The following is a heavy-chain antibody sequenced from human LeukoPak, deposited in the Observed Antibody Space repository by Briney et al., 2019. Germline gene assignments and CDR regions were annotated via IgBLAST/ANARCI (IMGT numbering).Heavy chain of an antibody. CDR1: GFTFSSYA. Sequence: GGSLRLSCAASGFTFSSYAMHWVRQAPGKGLEWVAVISYDGSNKYYADSVKGRFTISRGNSKNTLYLQMNSLRAEDTAVYYCARDKSSGAVAGTIQSWGQGTLVTVSS. CDR2: ISYDGSNK. CDR3: ARDKSSGAVAGTIQS. J-gene: IGHJ4*02. V-gene: IGHV3-30-3*01. D-gene: IGHD6-19*01.